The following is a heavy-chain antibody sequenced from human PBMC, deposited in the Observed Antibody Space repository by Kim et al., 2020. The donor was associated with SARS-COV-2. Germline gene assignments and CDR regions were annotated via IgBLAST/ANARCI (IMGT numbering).Heavy chain of an antibody. CDR2: VSSEGGII. D-gene: IGHD3-10*01. CDR3: SKGIRQLSMALDY. CDR1: GFTFDGDA. Sequence: GGSLRLSCAASGFTFDGDAMKWVRQGPGKGLEGVSSVSSEGGIIQYADSVKGRFTISRDNSKNMLYLQMNSLRAEDTALYYCSKGIRQLSMALDYWGQGTLVTVSS. J-gene: IGHJ4*02. V-gene: IGHV3-23*01.